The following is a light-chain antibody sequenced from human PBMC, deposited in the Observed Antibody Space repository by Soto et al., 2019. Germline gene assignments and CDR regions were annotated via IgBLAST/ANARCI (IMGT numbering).Light chain of an antibody. Sequence: QSALTQPASVSGSPGQSITISCTGTSSDLAIYNYVSWYQQQPGKAPKLMIYDVTKWPSGVPERFSGSKSGNTASLTISGLQAEDEADYFCCSYAGGYIYLFGTGTKLTVL. CDR2: DVT. V-gene: IGLV2-11*01. CDR3: CSYAGGYIYL. J-gene: IGLJ1*01. CDR1: SSDLAIYNY.